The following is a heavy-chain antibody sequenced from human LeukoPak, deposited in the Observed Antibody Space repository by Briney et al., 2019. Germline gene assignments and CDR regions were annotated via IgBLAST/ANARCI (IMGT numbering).Heavy chain of an antibody. J-gene: IGHJ5*02. Sequence: KSSETLSLTCTVSGGSISSYYWSWIRQPAGKGLEWIGRIYTSGSTNYNPSLKSRVTMSVDTSKNQFSLKLSSVTAADTAVYYCARDEGDILTGYRQDNWFDPWGQGTLVTVSS. CDR3: ARDEGDILTGYRQDNWFDP. CDR2: IYTSGST. V-gene: IGHV4-4*07. CDR1: GGSISSYY. D-gene: IGHD3-9*01.